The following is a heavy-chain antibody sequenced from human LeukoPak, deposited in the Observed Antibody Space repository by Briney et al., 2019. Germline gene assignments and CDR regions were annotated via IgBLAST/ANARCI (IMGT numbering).Heavy chain of an antibody. V-gene: IGHV3-30*18. D-gene: IGHD6-19*01. Sequence: GGSLRLSCAASGFTFSSYGMHWVRQAPGKGLEWVAVISYDGSNKYYADSVKGRFTISRDNSKDTLYLQMNSLGAEDTAVYYCAKDIAVAGSFDYWGQGTLVTVSS. CDR3: AKDIAVAGSFDY. CDR1: GFTFSSYG. J-gene: IGHJ4*02. CDR2: ISYDGSNK.